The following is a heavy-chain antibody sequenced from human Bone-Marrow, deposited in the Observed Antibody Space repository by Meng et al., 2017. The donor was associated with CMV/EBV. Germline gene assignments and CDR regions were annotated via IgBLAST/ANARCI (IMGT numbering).Heavy chain of an antibody. D-gene: IGHD1-26*01. J-gene: IGHJ6*01. CDR2: INRGSTTI. CDR3: ARDARRYSGTYYYYYGMAV. Sequence: GESLKISCEASEITFSNYGMNWVRQAPGKGLEWVSYINRGSTTIYYADSVEGRFTVSRDNTKNSLFLQMNSLRAEDTAVYYCARDARRYSGTYYYYYGMAVWGQGTTVTGSS. V-gene: IGHV3-48*04. CDR1: EITFSNYG.